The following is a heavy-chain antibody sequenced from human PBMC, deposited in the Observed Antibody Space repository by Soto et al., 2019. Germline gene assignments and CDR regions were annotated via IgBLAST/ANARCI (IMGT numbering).Heavy chain of an antibody. J-gene: IGHJ5*02. CDR1: GGTFSSYA. D-gene: IGHD3-3*01. CDR2: IIPIFGTA. V-gene: IGHV1-69*06. CDR3: ARGTIPPNWFDP. Sequence: SVKVSCKASGGTFSSYAISWVRQAPGQGLEWMGGIIPIFGTANYAQKFQGRVTITADKSTSTAYMELSSLRSEDTAVYYCARGTIPPNWFDPWGQGTLVTVSS.